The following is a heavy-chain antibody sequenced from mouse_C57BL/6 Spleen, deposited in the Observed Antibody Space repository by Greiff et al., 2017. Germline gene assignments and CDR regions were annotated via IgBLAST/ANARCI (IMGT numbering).Heavy chain of an antibody. Sequence: VQLQQSGAELAKPGASVKLSCKASGYTFTSYWMPWVNPSPGPGLEWIGYINTSNGYTKYNQKFQDKATLTTDNSSNTAYMQLSSLTYEDSAVYYCARWAAQATLYYAMDYWGQGTSVTVSS. V-gene: IGHV1-7*01. D-gene: IGHD3-2*02. J-gene: IGHJ4*01. CDR3: ARWAAQATLYYAMDY. CDR2: INTSNGYT. CDR1: GYTFTSYW.